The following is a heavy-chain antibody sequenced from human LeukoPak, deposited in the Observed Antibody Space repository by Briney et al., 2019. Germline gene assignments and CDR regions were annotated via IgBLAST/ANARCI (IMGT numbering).Heavy chain of an antibody. V-gene: IGHV3-48*01. CDR1: GFTFSSYS. J-gene: IGHJ4*02. Sequence: GGSLRLSCAASGFTFSSYSMNWVRQAPGKGLEWISYISSSKSTIYADSVEGRFTISRDNAKNSVYLQMNSLRAEDTAVYYCANGLQLDSWGQGTLVTVSS. CDR2: ISSSKSTI. D-gene: IGHD4-11*01. CDR3: ANGLQLDS.